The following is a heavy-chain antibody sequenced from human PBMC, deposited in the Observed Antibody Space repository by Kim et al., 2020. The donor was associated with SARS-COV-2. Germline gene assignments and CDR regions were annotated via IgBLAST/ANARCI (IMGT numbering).Heavy chain of an antibody. CDR2: IDPSDSYT. CDR1: GYSFTSYW. Sequence: GESLKISCKGSGYSFTSYWISWVRQMPGKGLEWMGRIDPSDSYTNYSPSFQGHVTISADKSISTAYLQWSSLKASDTAMYYCARHMIWQQLEEDYYYYGMDVWGPGTTVTVSS. CDR3: ARHMIWQQLEEDYYYYGMDV. D-gene: IGHD6-13*01. J-gene: IGHJ6*02. V-gene: IGHV5-10-1*01.